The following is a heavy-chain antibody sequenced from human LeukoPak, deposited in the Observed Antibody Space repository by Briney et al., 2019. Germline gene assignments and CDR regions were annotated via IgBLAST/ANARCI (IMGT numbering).Heavy chain of an antibody. D-gene: IGHD1-26*01. Sequence: SETLSLTCTVSGGSISSYYWSWIRQPPGKGLEWIGYISYSGSTNYNPSLKSRVTISLDTSKNQFSLKLSSVTAADTAVYFCARSLVGVLRGLDYWGQGHLVTVSS. J-gene: IGHJ4*02. V-gene: IGHV4-59*01. CDR1: GGSISSYY. CDR2: ISYSGST. CDR3: ARSLVGVLRGLDY.